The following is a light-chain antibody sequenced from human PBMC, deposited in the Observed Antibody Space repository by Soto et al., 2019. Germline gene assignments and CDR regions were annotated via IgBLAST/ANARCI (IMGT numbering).Light chain of an antibody. CDR3: QQANSFPHT. V-gene: IGKV1D-12*01. CDR2: AAS. CDR1: QDISSW. Sequence: DIQMTQSPSSVSASVGDRVTITCRASQDISSWLAWYQHKPGKAPSLLIYAASSLQSGVPSRFRGSGSGTDFALTIAGLESEDFATYYCQQANSFPHTFGGGTKVEIK. J-gene: IGKJ4*01.